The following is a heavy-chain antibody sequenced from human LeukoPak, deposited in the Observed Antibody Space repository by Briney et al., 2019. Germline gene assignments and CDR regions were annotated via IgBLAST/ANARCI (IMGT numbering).Heavy chain of an antibody. CDR2: ISAYNGNT. J-gene: IGHJ4*02. V-gene: IGHV1-18*01. CDR3: ASPDASMVSAFDY. D-gene: IGHD5-18*01. CDR1: GYTFTSYG. Sequence: ASVKVSCTASGYTFTSYGISWVRQAPGQGLEWMGWISAYNGNTNYAQKLQGRVTITTDEITSTAYMELRSLRSEDTAVYYCASPDASMVSAFDYWGQGTLVTVSS.